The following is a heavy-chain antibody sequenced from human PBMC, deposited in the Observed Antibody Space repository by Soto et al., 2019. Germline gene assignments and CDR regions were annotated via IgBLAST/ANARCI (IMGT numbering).Heavy chain of an antibody. CDR2: IIPIFGTA. J-gene: IGHJ5*02. Sequence: QVQMVQSGAEVKKPGSSVNVSCKASGGTFSSYAISCVRQAPGQGLEWMGGIIPIFGTANYAQKFQGRVTITADESTRTAYLELSSLRSEDTAVYYCASSESSGWSRDNWFDPWGQGTLVTGSS. CDR1: GGTFSSYA. V-gene: IGHV1-69*01. D-gene: IGHD6-19*01. CDR3: ASSESSGWSRDNWFDP.